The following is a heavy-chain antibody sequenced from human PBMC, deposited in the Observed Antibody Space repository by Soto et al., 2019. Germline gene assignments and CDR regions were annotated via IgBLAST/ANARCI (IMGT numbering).Heavy chain of an antibody. Sequence: GGSLRLSCAASGFTFSSYAMSWVRQAPGKGLEWVSSISGSGGRTYYADSVKGRFTISRDNSKNTLYMQMNSLRAEDTAVYYCAKDTAYYYDSSGSPLDYWGQGTLVTVSS. V-gene: IGHV3-23*01. D-gene: IGHD3-22*01. CDR2: ISGSGGRT. J-gene: IGHJ4*02. CDR3: AKDTAYYYDSSGSPLDY. CDR1: GFTFSSYA.